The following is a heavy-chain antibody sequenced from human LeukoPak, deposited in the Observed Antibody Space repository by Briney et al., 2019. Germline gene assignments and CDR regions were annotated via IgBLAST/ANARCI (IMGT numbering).Heavy chain of an antibody. V-gene: IGHV6-1*01. CDR1: GDSVSSNSGV. CDR2: TFYRSKWYN. Sequence: SQTLSLTCAISGDSVSSNSGVWTWIRQSPSRGFEWLGRTFYRSKWYNHYAVSVKSRITINPDTSKNQFSLQLNSVTPEDTAVYYCAREAAAGWVDYWGQGTPVTVSS. J-gene: IGHJ4*02. D-gene: IGHD6-13*01. CDR3: AREAAAGWVDY.